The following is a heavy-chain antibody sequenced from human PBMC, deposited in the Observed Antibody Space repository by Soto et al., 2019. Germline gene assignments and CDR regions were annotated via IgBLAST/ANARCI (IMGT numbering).Heavy chain of an antibody. CDR3: ARDRSVVATFTSDY. Sequence: EVQLVESGGGLVKPGGSLRLSCAASGFTFSSYSMNWVRQAPGKGLEWVSSISSSSSYIYYADSVKGRFTISRDNAKNSLYLQMNSLRAEDTAVYYWARDRSVVATFTSDYWGQGTLVTVSS. CDR1: GFTFSSYS. CDR2: ISSSSSYI. D-gene: IGHD5-12*01. J-gene: IGHJ4*02. V-gene: IGHV3-21*01.